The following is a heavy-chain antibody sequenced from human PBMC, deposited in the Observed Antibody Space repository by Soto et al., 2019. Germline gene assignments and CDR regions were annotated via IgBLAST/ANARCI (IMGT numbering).Heavy chain of an antibody. CDR2: ISSSSSYT. CDR3: ARDRLQYCGGDCYRDAFDI. V-gene: IGHV3-11*06. CDR1: GFTFSDYY. J-gene: IGHJ3*02. Sequence: VGSLRLSCAASGFTFSDYYMSWIRQAPGKGLEWVSYISSSSSYTNYADSVKGRFTISRDNAKNSLYLQMNSLRAEDTAVYYCARDRLQYCGGDCYRDAFDIWGQGTMVTVSS. D-gene: IGHD2-21*02.